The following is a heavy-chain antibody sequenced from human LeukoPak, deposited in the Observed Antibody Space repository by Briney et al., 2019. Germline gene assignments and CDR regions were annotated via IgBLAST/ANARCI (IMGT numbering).Heavy chain of an antibody. CDR2: ISYDGSNK. Sequence: PGGSLRLSCAASGFTFSSYAMHWVRQAPGKGLEWVAVISYDGSNKYYADSVKGRFTISRDNSKNTLYLQMNSLRAEDTAVYYCARLPTTTYYDFWSGYPYYMDVWGKGTTVTVSS. V-gene: IGHV3-30-3*01. CDR1: GFTFSSYA. D-gene: IGHD3-3*01. J-gene: IGHJ6*03. CDR3: ARLPTTTYYDFWSGYPYYMDV.